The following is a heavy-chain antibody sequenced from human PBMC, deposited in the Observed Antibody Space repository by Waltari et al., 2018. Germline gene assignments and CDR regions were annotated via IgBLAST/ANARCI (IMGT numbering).Heavy chain of an antibody. D-gene: IGHD3-10*01. V-gene: IGHV4-39*02. CDR1: GGSITTSGYY. CDR2: IHPSGT. J-gene: IGHJ5*02. Sequence: QLQLQESGPGLVKPSETLSLTCTVSGGSITTSGYYWGWIRQPPGKGLEWIGGIHPSGTYYSTYLKNRVAISADTSKNLFSLRLNSVTAADTAVYFCAKRSFGVAFDPWGQGILVTVSS. CDR3: AKRSFGVAFDP.